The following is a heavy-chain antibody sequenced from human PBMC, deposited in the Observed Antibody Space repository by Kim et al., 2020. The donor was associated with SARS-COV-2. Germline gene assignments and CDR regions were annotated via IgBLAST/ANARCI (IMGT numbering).Heavy chain of an antibody. CDR2: IHSTRSA. J-gene: IGHJ5*02. V-gene: IGHV4-39*01. CDR3: VRYMSASASHKFDP. D-gene: IGHD6-6*01. CDR1: GDSIIDNSYY. Sequence: SETLSLTCTVSGDSIIDNSYYWGWIRQPPGKGPEWIGHIHSTRSAYYNPSLKSRVAISVDTSKTQFSLNLRSVTAADTAVYYCVRYMSASASHKFDPWG.